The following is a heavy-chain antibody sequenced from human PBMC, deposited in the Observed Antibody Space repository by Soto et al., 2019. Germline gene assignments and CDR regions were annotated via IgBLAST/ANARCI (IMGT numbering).Heavy chain of an antibody. J-gene: IGHJ3*02. CDR2: INPATGAA. D-gene: IGHD3-3*01. V-gene: IGHV1-2*02. Sequence: QLHLVQSGAVVKKPGASVTVSCSASGYPVTAYYMHWVRQAPGRGLEWMGGINPATGAAKYTQTFQGRVTMTRDTSKSTVFMEMSGLTSEDTAVFSCARGGGVGVAGSAAFDMWGQGTLFTVSS. CDR1: GYPVTAYY. CDR3: ARGGGVGVAGSAAFDM.